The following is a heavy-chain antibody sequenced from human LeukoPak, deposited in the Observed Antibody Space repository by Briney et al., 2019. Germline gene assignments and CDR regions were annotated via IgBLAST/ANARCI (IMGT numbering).Heavy chain of an antibody. CDR1: GFTFSTYA. CDR3: AKDPWGSRVY. D-gene: IGHD7-27*01. J-gene: IGHJ4*02. Sequence: KPGGSLRLSCAASGFTFSTYAMSWVRQAPGKGLEWVASISGSSNDIYYADSLKGRFTISRDNAKNALYLQINSLRVEDTAVYYCAKDPWGSRVYWGQGTLVTVSS. V-gene: IGHV3-21*01. CDR2: ISGSSNDI.